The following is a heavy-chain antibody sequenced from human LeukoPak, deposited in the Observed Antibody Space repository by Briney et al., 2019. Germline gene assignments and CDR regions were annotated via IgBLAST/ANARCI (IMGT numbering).Heavy chain of an antibody. V-gene: IGHV3-21*05. CDR1: GFTFSSYE. Sequence: GGSLRLSCVASGFTFSSYEMNWVRQAPGKGLEWVSYISSSSSYTNYADSVKGRFTISRDNAKNSLYMQMNSLRAEDTAVYYCARVTGSGSYYNVGYFDYWGQGTLVTVSS. CDR2: ISSSSSYT. D-gene: IGHD3-10*01. CDR3: ARVTGSGSYYNVGYFDY. J-gene: IGHJ4*02.